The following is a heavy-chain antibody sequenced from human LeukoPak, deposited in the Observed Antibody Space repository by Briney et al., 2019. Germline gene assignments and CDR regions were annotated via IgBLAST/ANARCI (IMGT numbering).Heavy chain of an antibody. J-gene: IGHJ4*02. Sequence: SETLSLTCAVSGGSISSSNWWTWVRQPPGKGLEWIGEIYHSGSTNYNPSLKSRVTISVDKSKNQFSLKLSSVTAADTAVYYCARGMGDSSSWYPFDYWGQGTLVTVSS. CDR3: ARGMGDSSSWYPFDY. V-gene: IGHV4-4*02. CDR2: IYHSGST. D-gene: IGHD6-13*01. CDR1: GGSISSSNW.